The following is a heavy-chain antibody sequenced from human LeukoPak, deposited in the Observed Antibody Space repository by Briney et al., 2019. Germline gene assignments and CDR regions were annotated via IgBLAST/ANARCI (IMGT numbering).Heavy chain of an antibody. J-gene: IGHJ5*02. CDR3: ARGQVGATGGNWFDP. CDR2: ISSSSSYI. D-gene: IGHD1-26*01. V-gene: IGHV3-21*01. CDR1: GFIFSSYS. Sequence: GGSLRLSCAASGFIFSSYSMNWVRQAPGKGLEGVPAISSSSSYIYYADSGKGRFTISRDNAKNSLYLQMNSLRAEDTAVYYCARGQVGATGGNWFDPWGQGTLVTVSS.